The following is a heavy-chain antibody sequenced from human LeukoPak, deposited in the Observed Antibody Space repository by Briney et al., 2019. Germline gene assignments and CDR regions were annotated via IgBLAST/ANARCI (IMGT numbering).Heavy chain of an antibody. CDR2: XXXXXXXX. V-gene: IGHV3-30*04. Sequence: GGSLRLSCAASGFTFSXYAMHWVRQAPGKGLEWVAXXXXXXXXXXXXXXXXXXXTXXRDXSXNTLYLQMNSLRAEDTAVYYCARRNAMDVWGQGTTVIVFS. J-gene: IGHJ6*02. CDR3: ARRNAMDV. CDR1: GFTFSXYA.